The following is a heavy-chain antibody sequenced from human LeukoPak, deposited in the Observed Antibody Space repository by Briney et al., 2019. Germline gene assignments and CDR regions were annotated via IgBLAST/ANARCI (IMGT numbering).Heavy chain of an antibody. V-gene: IGHV4-34*09. CDR2: IYYSGST. CDR3: ARCGDYRGLEWYFDL. CDR1: GGSFSGYY. D-gene: IGHD4-17*01. Sequence: SETLSLTCAVYGGSFSGYYWSWIRQPPGKGLEWIGYIYYSGSTYYNPSLKSRVTISVDTSKNQFSLKLSSVTAADTAVYYCARCGDYRGLEWYFDLWGRGTLVTVSS. J-gene: IGHJ2*01.